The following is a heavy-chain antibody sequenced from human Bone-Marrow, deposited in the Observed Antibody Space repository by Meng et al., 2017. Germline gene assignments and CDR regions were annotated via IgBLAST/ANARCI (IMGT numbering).Heavy chain of an antibody. CDR3: ARDYDYGDYVRSADAFDI. V-gene: IGHV4-59*01. CDR1: GGSISSYY. CDR2: IYYSGST. J-gene: IGHJ3*02. Sequence: GSLRLSCTVSGGSISSYYWSWIRQPPGKGLEWIGYIYYSGSTNYNPSLKSRVTISVDTSKNQFSLKLSSVTAADTAVYYCARDYDYGDYVRSADAFDIWGQGTMVTVSS. D-gene: IGHD4-17*01.